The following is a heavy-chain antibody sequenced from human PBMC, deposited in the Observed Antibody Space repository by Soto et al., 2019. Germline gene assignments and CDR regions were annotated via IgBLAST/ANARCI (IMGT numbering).Heavy chain of an antibody. CDR2: IYYSGST. D-gene: IGHD6-19*01. Sequence: QLQLQESGPGLVKPSETLSLTCTVSGGSISSSSYYWGWIRQPPGKGLEWIGSIYYSGSTYYNPSLKSRVTISVDTSKNQFSLKLSSVTAADTAVYYCARLGPLRAVAVWFDPWGQGTLVTVSS. CDR3: ARLGPLRAVAVWFDP. J-gene: IGHJ5*02. CDR1: GGSISSSSYY. V-gene: IGHV4-39*01.